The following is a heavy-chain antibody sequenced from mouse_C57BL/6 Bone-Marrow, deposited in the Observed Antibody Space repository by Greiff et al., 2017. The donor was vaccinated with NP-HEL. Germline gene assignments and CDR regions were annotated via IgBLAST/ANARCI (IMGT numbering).Heavy chain of an antibody. Sequence: EVHLVESGGDLVKPGGSLKLSCAASGFTFSSYGMSWVRQTPDKRLEWVATISSGGSYTYYPDSVKGRFTFSRDNAKNTLYLQLSSLKSEDTAMFYCARAVYYGSSPFAFVGQGTLVTVSA. J-gene: IGHJ3*01. D-gene: IGHD1-1*01. CDR1: GFTFSSYG. CDR3: ARAVYYGSSPFAF. V-gene: IGHV5-6*01. CDR2: ISSGGSYT.